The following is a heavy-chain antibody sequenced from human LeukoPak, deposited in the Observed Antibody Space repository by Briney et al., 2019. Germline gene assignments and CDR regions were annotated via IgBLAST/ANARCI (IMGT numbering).Heavy chain of an antibody. CDR3: ARGESDLDY. V-gene: IGHV3-33*01. Sequence: PGGSLGLSCAASGFSFSSYGMHWVRQAPGKGLEWVAVIWYDGSNKYYADSVKGRFTISRDNSKNTLYLQMNSLRAEDTAVYYCARGESDLDYWGQGTLVTVSS. CDR1: GFSFSSYG. J-gene: IGHJ4*02. D-gene: IGHD1-26*01. CDR2: IWYDGSNK.